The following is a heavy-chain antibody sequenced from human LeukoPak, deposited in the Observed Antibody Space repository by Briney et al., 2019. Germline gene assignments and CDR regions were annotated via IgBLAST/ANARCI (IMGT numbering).Heavy chain of an antibody. Sequence: ASVKVSCKASGYTFIGYYMHWVRQAPGQGLEWMGWINPNSGGTNYAQKFQGWVTMTRDTSISTAYMELSRLRSDDTAVYYCARGRDYGDPTFDYWGQGTLVTVSS. D-gene: IGHD4-17*01. CDR1: GYTFIGYY. J-gene: IGHJ4*02. V-gene: IGHV1-2*04. CDR2: INPNSGGT. CDR3: ARGRDYGDPTFDY.